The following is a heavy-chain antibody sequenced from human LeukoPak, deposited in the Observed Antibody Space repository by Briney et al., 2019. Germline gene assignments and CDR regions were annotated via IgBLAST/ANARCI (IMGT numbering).Heavy chain of an antibody. V-gene: IGHV3-30-3*01. CDR3: ARGLTPTAELLGTFFDY. Sequence: GGSLRLSCAASGFTFSSYAMHWVRQAPGKGLEWVAVISYDGSNKYYADSVKGRFTISRDNSKNTLYLQMNSLRAEDTAVYYCARGLTPTAELLGTFFDYWGQGTLVTVSS. D-gene: IGHD1-26*01. J-gene: IGHJ4*02. CDR2: ISYDGSNK. CDR1: GFTFSSYA.